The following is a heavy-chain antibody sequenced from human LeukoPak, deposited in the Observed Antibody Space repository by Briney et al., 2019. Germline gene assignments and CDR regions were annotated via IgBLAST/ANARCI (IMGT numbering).Heavy chain of an antibody. CDR1: GFTFSSYA. J-gene: IGHJ4*02. D-gene: IGHD5-24*01. V-gene: IGHV3-30-3*01. Sequence: PGGSLRLSCAASGFTFSSYAMHWVRQAPGKGLEWVAVISYDGSSKYYADSVKGRFTISRDNSKNTLYLQMNSLRAEDTAVYYCARGDGYNDYWGQGTLVTVSS. CDR3: ARGDGYNDY. CDR2: ISYDGSSK.